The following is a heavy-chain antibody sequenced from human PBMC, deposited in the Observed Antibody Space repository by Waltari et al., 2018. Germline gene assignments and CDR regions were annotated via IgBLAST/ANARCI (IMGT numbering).Heavy chain of an antibody. J-gene: IGHJ4*02. V-gene: IGHV1-2*06. CDR1: GYTFTGYY. Sequence: QVHLVQSGAEVKKPGASVKVSCKASGYTFTGYYIQWVRRAPGKGLEWMGRINANNGGTNDAQKFQGRGTVTRDTSSNTAYMELSSLKSDDTAVYYCARDLGSDYGNRDYWGQGTLVTVPS. CDR3: ARDLGSDYGNRDY. D-gene: IGHD4-17*01. CDR2: INANNGGT.